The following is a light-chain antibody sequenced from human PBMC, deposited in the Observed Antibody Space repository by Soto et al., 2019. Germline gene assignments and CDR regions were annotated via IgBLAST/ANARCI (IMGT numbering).Light chain of an antibody. CDR1: QGIRND. J-gene: IGKJ2*01. CDR2: AAS. V-gene: IGKV1-6*01. Sequence: AIQMTQSPSSLAASVGDRVTITCRASQGIRNDLGWYQQKSGKAPKLLIYAASTLQSGVPSRFSGSGSGTDFTLTISSLQPEDFATYFCLQDYNYPYTFGQGTKLEIK. CDR3: LQDYNYPYT.